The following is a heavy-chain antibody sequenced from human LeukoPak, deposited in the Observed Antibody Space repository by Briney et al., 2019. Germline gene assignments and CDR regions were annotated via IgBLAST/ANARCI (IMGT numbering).Heavy chain of an antibody. D-gene: IGHD3-22*01. Sequence: SETLSLTCAVYGGSFSGYYWSWIRQPPGKGLEWIGEINHSGSTNYNPSLKSRVTISVDTSKNQFSLKLSSVTAADTAVYYCARVGQDSSGYYYPDYWGQGTLVTVSS. V-gene: IGHV4-34*01. J-gene: IGHJ4*02. CDR3: ARVGQDSSGYYYPDY. CDR1: GGSFSGYY. CDR2: INHSGST.